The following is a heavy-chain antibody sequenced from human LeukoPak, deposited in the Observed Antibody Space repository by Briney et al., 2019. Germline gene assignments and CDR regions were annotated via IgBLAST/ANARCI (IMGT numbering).Heavy chain of an antibody. CDR3: ATDGRSGKHDFDY. D-gene: IGHD3-10*01. V-gene: IGHV3-7*01. CDR1: GFIFSSYW. Sequence: PGGSLRLSCAASGFIFSSYWMSWVRQAPGKGLEWVANIKQEGSQTYYEDSVNGRFTISRDNAKNSVYLQMNSLRAEDTAVYFCATDGRSGKHDFDYWGQGTLVTVSS. J-gene: IGHJ4*02. CDR2: IKQEGSQT.